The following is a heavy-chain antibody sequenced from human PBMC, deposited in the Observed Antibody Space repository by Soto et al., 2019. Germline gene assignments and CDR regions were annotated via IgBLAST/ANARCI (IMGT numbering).Heavy chain of an antibody. V-gene: IGHV4-34*01. CDR2: INHSGST. CDR3: VKGEYYYDSSGYYPFDY. D-gene: IGHD3-22*01. Sequence: SETLSLTCAVYGGSFSGYYWTWIRQPPGTGLEWIGEINHSGSTNYNPSLKSRVTISVDTSKNQFSLKLTSVTAADTAVYYCVKGEYYYDSSGYYPFDYWGQGTLVTVSS. CDR1: GGSFSGYY. J-gene: IGHJ4*02.